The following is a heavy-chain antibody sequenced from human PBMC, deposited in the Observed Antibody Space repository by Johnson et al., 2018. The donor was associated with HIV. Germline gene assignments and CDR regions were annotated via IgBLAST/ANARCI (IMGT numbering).Heavy chain of an antibody. D-gene: IGHD6-25*01. CDR2: IGTAGDT. CDR1: GFTFFSYG. V-gene: IGHV3-13*01. J-gene: IGHJ3*02. Sequence: VQLVESGGGVVQPGRSLRLSCVASGFTFFSYGMHWVRQATGKGLEWVSAIGTAGDTYYPGSVKGRFTISRENAKNSLYLQMNSLRAEDTAVYYCARGYSSGEVLLDIWGQGTMVTVSS. CDR3: ARGYSSGEVLLDI.